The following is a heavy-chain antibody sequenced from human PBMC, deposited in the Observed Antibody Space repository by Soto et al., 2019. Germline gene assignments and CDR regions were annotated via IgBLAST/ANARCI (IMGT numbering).Heavy chain of an antibody. V-gene: IGHV3-64D*06. Sequence: GGSLRLSCSASGVMFSNYAMHWVRQAPGKGLEYVSTISKSGDSTSSADSVKGRFAISRDNSKNTLFLQMNSLRLEDTAVYYCASVRYTSGQSHDYWGQGTLVTVSS. CDR3: ASVRYTSGQSHDY. CDR1: GVMFSNYA. J-gene: IGHJ4*02. CDR2: ISKSGDST. D-gene: IGHD6-19*01.